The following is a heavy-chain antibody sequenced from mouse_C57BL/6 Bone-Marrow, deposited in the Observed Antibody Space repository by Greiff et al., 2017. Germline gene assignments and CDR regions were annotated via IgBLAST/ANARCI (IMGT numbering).Heavy chain of an antibody. V-gene: IGHV1-15*01. Sequence: VKLQESGAELVRPGASVTLSCKASGYTFTDYEMHWVKQTPVHGLEWIGAIDPETGGTAYNQKFKGKAILTADKSSSTAYMELRSLTSEDSAVYYGTRRDGYPWYFDVWGTGTTVTVSS. D-gene: IGHD2-3*01. CDR1: GYTFTDYE. CDR2: IDPETGGT. CDR3: TRRDGYPWYFDV. J-gene: IGHJ1*03.